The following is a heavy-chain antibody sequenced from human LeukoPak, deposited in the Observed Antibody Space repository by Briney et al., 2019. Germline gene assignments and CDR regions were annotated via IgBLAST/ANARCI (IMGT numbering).Heavy chain of an antibody. CDR1: GYTFTGYY. Sequence: GASVKVSCKASGYTFTGYYMHLVRQAPGQGLEWMGWINPNSGGTNYAQKFQGRVTMTRDTSISTAYMELSRLRYDDTAIYYCAIRDGYNYFDYWGQGTLVTVSS. D-gene: IGHD5-24*01. J-gene: IGHJ4*02. CDR2: INPNSGGT. CDR3: AIRDGYNYFDY. V-gene: IGHV1-2*02.